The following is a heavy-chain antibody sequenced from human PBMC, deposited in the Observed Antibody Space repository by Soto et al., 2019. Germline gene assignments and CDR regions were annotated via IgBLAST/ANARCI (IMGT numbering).Heavy chain of an antibody. CDR3: ARGRIAVGY. J-gene: IGHJ4*02. CDR2: IKQDGSER. D-gene: IGHD2-15*01. Sequence: GGSLRLSCAGSGINFGEFWMSWVRQAPGKGLEWVASIKQDGSERYYVDSVKGRFTISRDNAKNSLYLQMNSLRAGDTAVYYCARGRIAVGYWGQGTLVTVSS. CDR1: GINFGEFW. V-gene: IGHV3-7*01.